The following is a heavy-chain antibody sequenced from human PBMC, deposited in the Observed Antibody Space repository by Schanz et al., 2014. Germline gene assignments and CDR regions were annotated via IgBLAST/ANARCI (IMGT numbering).Heavy chain of an antibody. D-gene: IGHD1-20*01. CDR2: ISYDGRFK. CDR3: ANNWNLDY. J-gene: IGHJ4*02. CDR1: GFNFGSHG. Sequence: VQLLESGGGVVQPGRSLRLSCAASGFNFGSHGMHWVRQAPGKGLEWVAVISYDGRFKNYADSVRGRFTSSRDNSKNTLYLQMNSLRAEDTAVYYCANNWNLDYWGQGTLXTVSS. V-gene: IGHV3-33*06.